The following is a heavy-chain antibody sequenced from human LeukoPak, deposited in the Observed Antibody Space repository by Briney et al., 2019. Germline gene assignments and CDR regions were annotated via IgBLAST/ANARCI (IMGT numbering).Heavy chain of an antibody. Sequence: GGSLRLSCAASGFTLSSYSMNWVRQAPGKGLEWVSYISSSSSYIYYADSVKGRFTISRDNAKNSLYLQMNSLRAEDTAVYYCARDHFGRRARLSDMVRGVISYYLDYWGQGTLVTVSS. D-gene: IGHD3-10*01. CDR1: GFTLSSYS. J-gene: IGHJ4*02. V-gene: IGHV3-21*01. CDR2: ISSSSSYI. CDR3: ARDHFGRRARLSDMVRGVISYYLDY.